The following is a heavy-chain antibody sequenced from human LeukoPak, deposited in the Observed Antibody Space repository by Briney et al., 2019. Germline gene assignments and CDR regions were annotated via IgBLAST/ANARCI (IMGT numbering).Heavy chain of an antibody. CDR1: GFTFSSYA. D-gene: IGHD5-24*01. V-gene: IGHV3-9*01. J-gene: IGHJ4*02. CDR3: AKDHGYNWGGIDY. CDR2: ISWNSGSI. Sequence: TGGSLRLSCAASGFTFSSYAMSWVRQAPGKGLEWVSGISWNSGSIGYADSVKGRFTISRDNAKNSLYLQMNSLRAEDTALYYCAKDHGYNWGGIDYWGQGTLVTVSS.